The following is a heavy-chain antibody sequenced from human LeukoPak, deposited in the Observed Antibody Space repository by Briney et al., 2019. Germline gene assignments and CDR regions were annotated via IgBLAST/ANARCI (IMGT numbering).Heavy chain of an antibody. J-gene: IGHJ4*02. V-gene: IGHV3-23*01. Sequence: GGSLRLSCAASGFTFSTYAMNWVRQAPGKELEWVSVIVGNGGGIHYADSVKGRFTISRDNYKGTLYLQMNSLRAEDTAVYYCAKDRIPDGKYSIDFWGQGTLVTVSS. D-gene: IGHD5-24*01. CDR1: GFTFSTYA. CDR2: IVGNGGGI. CDR3: AKDRIPDGKYSIDF.